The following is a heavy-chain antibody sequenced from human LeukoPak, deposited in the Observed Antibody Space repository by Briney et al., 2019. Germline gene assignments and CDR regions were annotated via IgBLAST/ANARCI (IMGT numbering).Heavy chain of an antibody. CDR2: IKQDGSEK. D-gene: IGHD6-19*01. CDR1: GFTFTSYW. CDR3: TRLHNSGWTGY. V-gene: IGHV3-7*01. Sequence: GGSLRLSCAASGFTFTSYWMSWVRQAPGKGLEWVANIKQDGSEKHYVDSVKGRFTITRDNTKNSLYLQMNSLRADDTAVYYCTRLHNSGWTGYWGQGTLVTVSS. J-gene: IGHJ4*02.